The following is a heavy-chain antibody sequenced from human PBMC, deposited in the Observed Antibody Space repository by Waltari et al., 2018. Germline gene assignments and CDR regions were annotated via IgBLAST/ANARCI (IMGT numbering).Heavy chain of an antibody. J-gene: IGHJ4*02. V-gene: IGHV4-38-2*01. D-gene: IGHD6-19*01. CDR1: GYSISSGYY. CDR2: TYHSGST. Sequence: QVQLQESGPGLVKPSETLSLTCAVSGYSISSGYYWGWIREPPGKGLEWIGSTYHSGSTYYNPSLKSRVTISVDTSKNQFSLKLTSVTAADTAVYYCARASRPNSGWYYPFDYWGQGTLVTVSS. CDR3: ARASRPNSGWYYPFDY.